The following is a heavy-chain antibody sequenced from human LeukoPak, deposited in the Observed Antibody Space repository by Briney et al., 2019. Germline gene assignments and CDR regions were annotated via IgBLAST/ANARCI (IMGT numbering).Heavy chain of an antibody. CDR2: IYYSGST. J-gene: IGHJ5*02. CDR3: ARESYSTSGNWFDP. V-gene: IGHV4-39*07. D-gene: IGHD5/OR15-5a*01. Sequence: PSETLSLTCTVSGGSISSSSYYWGWIRQPPGKGLEWIGSIYYSGSTNYNPSLKSRVTISVDTSKNQFSLKLSSVTAADTAVYYCARESYSTSGNWFDPWGQGTLVTVSS. CDR1: GGSISSSSYY.